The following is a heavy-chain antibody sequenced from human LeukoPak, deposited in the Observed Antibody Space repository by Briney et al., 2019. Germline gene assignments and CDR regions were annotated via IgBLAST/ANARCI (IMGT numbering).Heavy chain of an antibody. V-gene: IGHV3-23*01. CDR2: ISVSGST. CDR1: GFTFSSYA. J-gene: IGHJ4*02. D-gene: IGHD6-13*01. Sequence: GGSLRLSCAASGFTFSSYAMSWVRQAPGKGLEWVSRISVSGSTYYADSVKGRFTISRDSSKNTLYLQMNSLRAEDTAVYYCAKGSGSSTWQSHIDYWGKGTLVTVSS. CDR3: AKGSGSSTWQSHIDY.